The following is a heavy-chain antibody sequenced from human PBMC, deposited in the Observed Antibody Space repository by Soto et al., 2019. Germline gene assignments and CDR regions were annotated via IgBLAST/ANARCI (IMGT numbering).Heavy chain of an antibody. J-gene: IGHJ4*02. CDR1: GFALNNYG. Sequence: GGSLRLSCTVSGFALNNYGINWVRQAPGQGLEWVSSISKSDYTYYSDSVKGRFTISRDNAKNSVSLQMNTLRVEDTAVYYCAREDSIIIPAVSGFWGQGTLVTVSS. CDR2: ISKSDYT. V-gene: IGHV3-21*01. D-gene: IGHD2-2*01. CDR3: AREDSIIIPAVSGF.